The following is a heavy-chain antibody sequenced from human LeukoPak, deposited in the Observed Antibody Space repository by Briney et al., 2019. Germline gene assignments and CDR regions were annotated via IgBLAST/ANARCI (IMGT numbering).Heavy chain of an antibody. CDR2: IYTSGST. D-gene: IGHD2-2*01. Sequence: NTSETLSLTCTVSGGSISSYYWSWIRQPPGKRLEWIGYIYTSGSTNYNPSLKSRVTISVDTSKNQFSLKLSSVTAADTAVYYRARLNCSSTSCHLGVDYWGQGTLVTVSS. V-gene: IGHV4-4*09. CDR1: GGSISSYY. J-gene: IGHJ4*02. CDR3: ARLNCSSTSCHLGVDY.